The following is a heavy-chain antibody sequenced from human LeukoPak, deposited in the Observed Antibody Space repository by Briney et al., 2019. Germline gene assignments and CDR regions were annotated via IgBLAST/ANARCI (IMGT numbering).Heavy chain of an antibody. CDR3: ARDLIAAAGRH. CDR2: IYSGGTT. D-gene: IGHD6-13*01. V-gene: IGHV3-66*01. Sequence: PGGSLRLSCAASGFVVNTNYMTWIRQAPGKGLEWLSLIYSGGTTYYANSVEGRFTISRDVSKNTLYLQMNSLRAEDTAVYYCARDLIAAAGRHWGQGTLVTVSS. CDR1: GFVVNTNY. J-gene: IGHJ4*02.